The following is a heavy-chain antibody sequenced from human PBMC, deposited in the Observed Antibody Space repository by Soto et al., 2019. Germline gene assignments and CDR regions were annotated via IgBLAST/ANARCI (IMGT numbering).Heavy chain of an antibody. J-gene: IGHJ3*02. D-gene: IGHD5-18*01. CDR3: ASQGYSYGLGAFDI. CDR2: IYSGGST. Sequence: EVPLVESGGGLVQPGGSLRLSCAASGFTVSSNYMSWVRQAPGKGLEWVSVIYSGGSTYYADSVKGRFTISRHNSKNTLYLQMNSLRAEDTAVYYCASQGYSYGLGAFDIWGQGTMVTVSS. CDR1: GFTVSSNY. V-gene: IGHV3-53*04.